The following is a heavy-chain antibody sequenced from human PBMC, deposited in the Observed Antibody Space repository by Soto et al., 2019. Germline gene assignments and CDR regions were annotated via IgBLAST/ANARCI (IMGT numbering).Heavy chain of an antibody. D-gene: IGHD2-15*01. CDR1: GYTFTSYA. CDR2: INAGNGNT. V-gene: IGHV1-3*01. CDR3: ARGPCIVVVVAATLVY. Sequence: QVQLVQSGAEVKKPGASVKVSCKASGYTFTSYAMHWVRQAPGQRLEWMGWINAGNGNTKYSQKFQGRVTITRDTXAXXGYMELSSLRSEDTAVYYCARGPCIVVVVAATLVYWGQGTLVTVSS. J-gene: IGHJ4*02.